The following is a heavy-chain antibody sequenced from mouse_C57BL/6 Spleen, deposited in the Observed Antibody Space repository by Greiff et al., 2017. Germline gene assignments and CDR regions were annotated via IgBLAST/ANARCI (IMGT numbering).Heavy chain of an antibody. J-gene: IGHJ3*01. CDR1: GFTFSDYG. CDR2: ISSGSSTI. CDR3: ASPYDYGGTWFAY. D-gene: IGHD2-4*01. Sequence: EVHLVESGGGLVKPGGSLKLSCAASGFTFSDYGMHWVRQAPEKGLEWVAYISSGSSTIYYADTVKGRFTISRDNAKNTLFLQMTSLRSEDTAMYYCASPYDYGGTWFAYWGQGTLVTVSA. V-gene: IGHV5-17*01.